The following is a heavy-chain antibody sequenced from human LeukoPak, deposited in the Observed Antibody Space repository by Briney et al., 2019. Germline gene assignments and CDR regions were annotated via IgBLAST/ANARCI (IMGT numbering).Heavy chain of an antibody. D-gene: IGHD3-22*01. CDR1: GFTFSSYA. V-gene: IGHV3-23*01. CDR2: ISGSGGST. Sequence: GGSLRLSCAASGFTFSSYAMSWVRQAPGMGLAWVSAISGSGGSTYYADSVKDRFTISRDTSKNPLYLQMNSLRAEDTAVYYCARGRYYDNSVYYYFDYWGQGTLVTVSS. CDR3: ARGRYYDNSVYYYFDY. J-gene: IGHJ4*02.